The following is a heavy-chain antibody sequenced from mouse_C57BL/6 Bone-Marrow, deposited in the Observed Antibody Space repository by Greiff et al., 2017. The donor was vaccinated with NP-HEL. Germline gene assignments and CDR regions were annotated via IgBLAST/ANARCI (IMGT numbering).Heavy chain of an antibody. Sequence: QAGAELVKPGASVKLSCTASGFNIKDNYMHWVKQRHEQGLEWIGRMDAADGETKYAPKFQGKATITADTSSNTAYLQLSSLTSEDTDVYYCARSGGDGYLPAWFAVWGQGTLVTVSA. J-gene: IGHJ3*01. CDR1: GFNIKDNY. CDR3: ARSGGDGYLPAWFAV. CDR2: MDAADGET. D-gene: IGHD2-3*01. V-gene: IGHV14-2*01.